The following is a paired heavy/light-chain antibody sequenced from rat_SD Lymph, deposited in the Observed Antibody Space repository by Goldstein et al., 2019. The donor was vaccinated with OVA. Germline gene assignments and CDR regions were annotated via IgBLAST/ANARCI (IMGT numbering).Heavy chain of an antibody. V-gene: IGHV8-23*01. D-gene: IGHD1-2*01. CDR3: AHTEFTIAAPLFAH. J-gene: IGHJ3*01. Sequence: QVTLKESGPGILQSSHTLSLTCSFSGFSLSTYGMGVSWIRQPSGKGLEWLATIWWNGDTYNNTSLKSRLTVSKDTSNNQAILKVTSVDTADTATYFCAHTEFTIAAPLFAHWGQGTLVTVSS. CDR1: GFSLSTYGMG. CDR2: IWWNGDT.
Light chain of an antibody. V-gene: IGKV22S4*01. CDR2: NVK. CDR1: QNINRY. J-gene: IGKJ2-3*01. Sequence: DIQMTQSPSFLSASVGDRVTINCKASQNINRYLNWYQQKLGEAPKLLIYNVKSLHTGIPSRFSGSGSGTDFSLTISSLQPEDVATYFCLQHNSWPYTFGAGTKLELK. CDR3: LQHNSWPYT.